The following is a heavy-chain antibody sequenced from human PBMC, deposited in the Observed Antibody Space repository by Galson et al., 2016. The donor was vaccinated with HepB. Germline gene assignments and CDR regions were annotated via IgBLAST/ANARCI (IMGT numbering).Heavy chain of an antibody. V-gene: IGHV3-7*01. CDR3: ARKSIWGWELPYIDY. Sequence: SLRLSCAASGFTFSRYWMTWVRQAPGKGLEWVADINQDGSEKYFVDSVKGRFTISRDNANNTLYLQMSSMRPEDTAVYYCARKSIWGWELPYIDYWGQGTLVTASS. CDR2: INQDGSEK. CDR1: GFTFSRYW. D-gene: IGHD1-26*01. J-gene: IGHJ4*02.